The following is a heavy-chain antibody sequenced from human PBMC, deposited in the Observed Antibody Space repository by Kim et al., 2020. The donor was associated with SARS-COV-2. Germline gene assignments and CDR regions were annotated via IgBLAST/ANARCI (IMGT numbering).Heavy chain of an antibody. Sequence: GWSLRLSCAASGFTFSDYAFHWVRQAPGKGLEWLGVISSDGGSEYYADSVKGRFTISRDNSKNTLSLQMNSLRSEDTAVYYCARVLAPYTSSSVGWLDPWGLGTLVTVSS. J-gene: IGHJ5*02. CDR1: GFTFSDYA. CDR2: ISSDGGSE. CDR3: ARVLAPYTSSSVGWLDP. V-gene: IGHV3-30*04. D-gene: IGHD6-6*01.